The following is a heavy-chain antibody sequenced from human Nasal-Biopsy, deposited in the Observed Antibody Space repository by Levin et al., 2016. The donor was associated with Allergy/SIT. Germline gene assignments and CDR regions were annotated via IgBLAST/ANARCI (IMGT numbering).Heavy chain of an antibody. Sequence: GGSLRLSCAASGFSFNTYAMEWVRQSPGKGLEWVATISFDGRDRYYADSVKGRFFVSRDNSLNTLYIQLNSLRLEDTAVYYCSRGVVMRKRKYGSGSPFWFYYGMDVWGPGTTVSVSS. J-gene: IGHJ6*02. CDR3: SRGVVMRKRKYGSGSPFWFYYGMDV. V-gene: IGHV3-30*14. D-gene: IGHD3-10*01. CDR1: GFSFNTYA. CDR2: ISFDGRDR.